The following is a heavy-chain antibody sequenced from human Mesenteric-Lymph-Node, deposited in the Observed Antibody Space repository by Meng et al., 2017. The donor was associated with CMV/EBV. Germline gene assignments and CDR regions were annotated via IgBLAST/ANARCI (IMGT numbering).Heavy chain of an antibody. J-gene: IGHJ3*01. CDR1: GFTFNSCG. V-gene: IGHV3-30*02. D-gene: IGHD3-22*01. Sequence: GGSLRLSCAASGFTFNSCGMHWARQAPGKGLEWVAFIRYDGSHKYYADSVKGRFTISRDNSKNTLYVQMNSLRTEDTAVYYCAKSYYYDTSGYYDALHVWGQGTLVTVSS. CDR2: IRYDGSHK. CDR3: AKSYYYDTSGYYDALHV.